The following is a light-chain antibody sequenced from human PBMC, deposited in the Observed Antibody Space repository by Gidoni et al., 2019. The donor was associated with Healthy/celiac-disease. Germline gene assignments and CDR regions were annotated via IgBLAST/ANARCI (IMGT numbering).Light chain of an antibody. CDR1: QSVSSSY. Sequence: EIVLTQSPGTLSLSPGERATLSCRASQSVSSSYLAWYQQKPGQAPRLLIYGASSRATGIPDRFSGRGSGTDFTLTIIRLEPEDFAVYYFQQYGSSPLTFGGGTKVEIK. V-gene: IGKV3-20*01. CDR3: QQYGSSPLT. J-gene: IGKJ4*01. CDR2: GAS.